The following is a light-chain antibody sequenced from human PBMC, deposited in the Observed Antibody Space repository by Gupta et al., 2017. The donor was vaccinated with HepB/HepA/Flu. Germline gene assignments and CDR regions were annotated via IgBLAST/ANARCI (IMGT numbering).Light chain of an antibody. CDR2: AAS. CDR3: QQSDSTPFT. V-gene: IGKV1-39*01. CDR1: QSISRY. Sequence: IQMTQSPSSLSASVGDRVTITCRASQSISRYLNWYQQKPGKAPKLLIYAASSVQSGVPSRFSGSGSGTDFTLTISRRQPEDFANYYCQQSDSTPFTFGHGTKVDIK. J-gene: IGKJ3*01.